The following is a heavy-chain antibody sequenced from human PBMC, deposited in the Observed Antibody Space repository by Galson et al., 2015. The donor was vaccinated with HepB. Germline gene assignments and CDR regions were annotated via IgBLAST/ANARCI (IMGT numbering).Heavy chain of an antibody. Sequence: SVKVSCKASGYTFTSYGISWVRQAPGQGLEWMGWISAYNGNTNYAQKLQGRVTMTTDTSTGTAYMELRSLRSDDTAVYYCARVGVINYGSGSYYNGAGYWGQGTLVTVSS. V-gene: IGHV1-18*01. CDR2: ISAYNGNT. CDR1: GYTFTSYG. J-gene: IGHJ4*02. CDR3: ARVGVINYGSGSYYNGAGY. D-gene: IGHD3-10*01.